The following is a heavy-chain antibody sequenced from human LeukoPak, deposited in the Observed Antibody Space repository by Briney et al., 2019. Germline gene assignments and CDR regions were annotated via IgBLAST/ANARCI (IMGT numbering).Heavy chain of an antibody. Sequence: GGSLRLSCAASGFTFSSYGMHWVRHAPGKGLEWVAVISYDGSNKYYADSVKGRFTISRDNSKNTLYLQMNSLRAEDTAVYYCAKLSGPNDAFDIWGQGTMVTVSS. CDR2: ISYDGSNK. CDR1: GFTFSSYG. CDR3: AKLSGPNDAFDI. J-gene: IGHJ3*02. V-gene: IGHV3-30*18. D-gene: IGHD2-15*01.